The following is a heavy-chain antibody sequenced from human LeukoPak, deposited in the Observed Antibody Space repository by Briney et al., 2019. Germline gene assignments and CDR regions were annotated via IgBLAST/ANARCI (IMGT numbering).Heavy chain of an antibody. J-gene: IGHJ5*02. CDR2: INHSGST. V-gene: IGHV4-34*01. Sequence: PSETLSLTCAVYGGSFSGYYWSWIRQPPGKGLEWIGEINHSGSTNYNPSLKNRVTISVDTSKNQFSLKLSSVTAADTAVYYCARGLFRNWFDPWGQGTLVTVSS. CDR3: ARGLFRNWFDP. D-gene: IGHD3-10*02. CDR1: GGSFSGYY.